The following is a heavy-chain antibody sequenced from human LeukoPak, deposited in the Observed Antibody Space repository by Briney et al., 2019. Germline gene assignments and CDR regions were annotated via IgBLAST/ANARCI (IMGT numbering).Heavy chain of an antibody. D-gene: IGHD1-1*01. Sequence: ASVKVSCKASGYTFTVYYIHWVRQAPGQGLEWMGWIDPNSGGTNYAQKFQGRVTMTRDTSINTAYMELSRPRSDDSAVYYCARAKRLPLDYWGQGALVTVSS. J-gene: IGHJ4*02. V-gene: IGHV1-2*02. CDR2: IDPNSGGT. CDR1: GYTFTVYY. CDR3: ARAKRLPLDY.